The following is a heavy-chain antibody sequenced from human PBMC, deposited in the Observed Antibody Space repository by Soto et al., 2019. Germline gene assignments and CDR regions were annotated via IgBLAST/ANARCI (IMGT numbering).Heavy chain of an antibody. Sequence: ASVKVSCKASGYSFTSYGISLGRQAPGQGLEWMGWISAYNGNTNYAQKLQGRVTMTTDTSTSTAYMELRSLRSDDTAVYYCARGAWYYDFWSGYYFDYWGQGTLVTVSS. D-gene: IGHD3-3*01. CDR2: ISAYNGNT. V-gene: IGHV1-18*01. J-gene: IGHJ4*02. CDR1: GYSFTSYG. CDR3: ARGAWYYDFWSGYYFDY.